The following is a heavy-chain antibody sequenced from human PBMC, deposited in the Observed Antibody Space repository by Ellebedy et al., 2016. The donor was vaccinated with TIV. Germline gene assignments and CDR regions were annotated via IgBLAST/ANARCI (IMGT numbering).Heavy chain of an antibody. CDR1: RYTFTGYY. J-gene: IGHJ4*02. V-gene: IGHV1-2*04. Sequence: ASVKVSXKASRYTFTGYYMHWVRQAPGQGLEWMGWINPNSGGTNYAQKFQGWVTMTRDTSISTAYMELSRLRSDDTAVYYCARGSEWFYFDYWGQGTLVTVSS. D-gene: IGHD3-3*01. CDR3: ARGSEWFYFDY. CDR2: INPNSGGT.